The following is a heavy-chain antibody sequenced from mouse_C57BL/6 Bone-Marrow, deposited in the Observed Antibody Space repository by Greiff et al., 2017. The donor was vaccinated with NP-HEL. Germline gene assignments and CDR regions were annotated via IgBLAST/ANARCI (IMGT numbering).Heavy chain of an antibody. CDR3: ARRGYDGDGYYFDY. J-gene: IGHJ2*01. Sequence: EVHLVESGGGLVKPGGSLKLSCPASGFTFSDYGMHWVRQAPEKGLEWVAYISRGSSTIYYADTVKGRSTFPRDNAKNTLFMQMTSLRSEDTAMYYCARRGYDGDGYYFDYWGQGTTLTVSS. V-gene: IGHV5-17*01. CDR2: ISRGSSTI. CDR1: GFTFSDYG. D-gene: IGHD2-2*01.